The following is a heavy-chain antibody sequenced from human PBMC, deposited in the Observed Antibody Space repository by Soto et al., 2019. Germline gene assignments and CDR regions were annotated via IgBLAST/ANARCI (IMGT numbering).Heavy chain of an antibody. CDR1: GFSFSSYT. Sequence: PGGSLRLSCAASGFSFSSYTMNWVRQAPGKGLEWVSYISGSSSTKYYADSVKGRFTISRDNAKNSLYLQMNSLRDEDTAVYFCASYIDRSSAYYYYGMDVWGQGTTVTVSS. J-gene: IGHJ6*02. D-gene: IGHD6-25*01. CDR3: ASYIDRSSAYYYYGMDV. CDR2: ISGSSSTK. V-gene: IGHV3-48*02.